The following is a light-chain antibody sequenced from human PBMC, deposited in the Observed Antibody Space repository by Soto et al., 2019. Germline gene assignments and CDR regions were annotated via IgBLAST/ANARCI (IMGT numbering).Light chain of an antibody. V-gene: IGKV3-15*01. CDR3: QQYNDWPPFT. CDR2: GAS. Sequence: EIVMTQSPATLSVSPGERATLSCRASQSVNDKLAWFQQKPGQAPRLLIYGASITATGMPARFSGSGSGTEFTLTIFNLQSEDFAVYYCQQYNDWPPFTFGPGTKVDLK. CDR1: QSVNDK. J-gene: IGKJ3*01.